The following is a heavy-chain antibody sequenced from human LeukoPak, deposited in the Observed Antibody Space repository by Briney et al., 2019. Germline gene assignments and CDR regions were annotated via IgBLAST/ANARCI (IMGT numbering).Heavy chain of an antibody. V-gene: IGHV4-39*07. D-gene: IGHD3-10*01. J-gene: IGHJ4*02. CDR2: IYYTGTT. Sequence: SEALSLTCTVSGGSISRSTYYWGWIRQPPGTGLEWIANIYYTGTTLYNPSLRSRVTISVDTSENQFSLKLSSVTAADTAVYYCASLWFGAFDYWGQGTLVTVSS. CDR3: ASLWFGAFDY. CDR1: GGSISRSTYY.